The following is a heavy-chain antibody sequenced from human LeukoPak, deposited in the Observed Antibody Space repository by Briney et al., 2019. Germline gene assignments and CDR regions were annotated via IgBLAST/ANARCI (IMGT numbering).Heavy chain of an antibody. CDR3: ATPVGYSYGFDY. CDR2: ISSSSSYI. V-gene: IGHV3-21*01. Sequence: GGSLRLSCAASGFTFSSYSMNWVRQAPGKGLEWVSSISSSSSYIYYADSVKGRFTISRDNAKNSLYLQMNSLRAEDTAVYYCATPVGYSYGFDYWGQGTLVTVSS. D-gene: IGHD5-18*01. J-gene: IGHJ4*02. CDR1: GFTFSSYS.